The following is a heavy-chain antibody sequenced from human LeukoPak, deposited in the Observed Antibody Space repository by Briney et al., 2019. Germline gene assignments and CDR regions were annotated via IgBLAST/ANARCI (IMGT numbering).Heavy chain of an antibody. CDR2: IYYSGST. V-gene: IGHV4-59*01. CDR3: ARDRYYDFWSGYYPRSHYYGMDV. Sequence: SETLSLTCTVSGGSISSYYWSWIRQPPGKGLEWIGYIYYSGSTNYNPSLKSRVTISVGTSKNQFSLKLSSVTAADTAVYYCARDRYYDFWSGYYPRSHYYGMDVWGQGTTVTVSS. D-gene: IGHD3-3*01. J-gene: IGHJ6*02. CDR1: GGSISSYY.